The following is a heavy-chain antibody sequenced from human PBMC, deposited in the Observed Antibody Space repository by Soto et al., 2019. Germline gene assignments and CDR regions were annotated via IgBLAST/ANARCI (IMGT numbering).Heavy chain of an antibody. J-gene: IGHJ4*02. CDR3: XXXXXXXXXXFDY. CDR1: GGSISSSSYY. V-gene: IGHV4-39*01. Sequence: QLQLQESGPGLVKPSETLSLTCIVSGGSISSSSYYWXXXXXPPGKGLEWMGSIYYSGSTYYNPXXXXXXXXXXXXXXXXXXXXXXXXXXXXXXXXXXXXXXXXXXXXFDYWGQGTLVTVSS. CDR2: IYYSGST.